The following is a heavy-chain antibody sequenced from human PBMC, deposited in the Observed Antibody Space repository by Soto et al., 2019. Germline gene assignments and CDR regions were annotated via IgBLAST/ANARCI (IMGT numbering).Heavy chain of an antibody. CDR3: TRDDYGMDV. CDR2: IYSGGST. Sequence: GGSLRHSCAASGLTVSSNYMSWVRQAPGKGLEWVSVIYSGGSTYYADSVKGRFTISRDNSKNTLYLQMSSLRVEDTAIYYCTRDDYGMDVWGQGTTVTVSS. CDR1: GLTVSSNY. J-gene: IGHJ6*02. V-gene: IGHV3-53*01.